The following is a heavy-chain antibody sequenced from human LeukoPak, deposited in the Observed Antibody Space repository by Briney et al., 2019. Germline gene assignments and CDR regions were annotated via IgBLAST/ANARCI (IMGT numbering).Heavy chain of an antibody. CDR1: GGSLGGYY. J-gene: IGHJ5*02. Sequence: PSETLSLTCTVSGGSLGGYYWSWIRQTPGKGLEYIGYIYPTGNTNGNTSYNPSLKSRVTISVDTSKNQFSLNLTSVTAADTAKYYCARLQWLVRSWFDPWGQGTLVIVSS. V-gene: IGHV4-4*08. CDR3: ARLQWLVRSWFDP. CDR2: IYPTGNT. D-gene: IGHD6-19*01.